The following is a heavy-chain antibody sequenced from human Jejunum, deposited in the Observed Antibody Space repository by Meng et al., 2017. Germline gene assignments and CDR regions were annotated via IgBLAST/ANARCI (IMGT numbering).Heavy chain of an antibody. D-gene: IGHD2/OR15-2a*01. Sequence: GESLKISCAASGFILSNAWMSWVRQAPGKGLEWVGRIKITSDGGTIDYAAAVKGRFTISRDDSKNTLYLQMNSLKTEDTAVYYCTTDRLADRISQFQHWGQGTPVTVSS. CDR2: IKITSDGGTI. J-gene: IGHJ1*01. CDR1: GFILSNAW. V-gene: IGHV3-15*01. CDR3: TTDRLADRISQFQH.